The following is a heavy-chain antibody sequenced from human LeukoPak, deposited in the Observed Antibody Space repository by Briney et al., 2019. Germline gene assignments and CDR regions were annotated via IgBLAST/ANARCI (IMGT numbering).Heavy chain of an antibody. Sequence: SETLSLTCAVYGGSFSGYYWSWIRQPPGKGLEWIGEINHSGSTNYNPSLKSRVTISVDTSKNQFSLKLSSVTAADTAVYYCARRRYYDFWSGYFQAGSYYFDYWGQGTLVTVSS. J-gene: IGHJ4*02. V-gene: IGHV4-34*01. CDR3: ARRRYYDFWSGYFQAGSYYFDY. D-gene: IGHD3-3*01. CDR2: INHSGST. CDR1: GGSFSGYY.